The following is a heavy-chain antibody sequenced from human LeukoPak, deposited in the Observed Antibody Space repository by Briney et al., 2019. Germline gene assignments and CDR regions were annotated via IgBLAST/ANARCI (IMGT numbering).Heavy chain of an antibody. D-gene: IGHD5-12*01. CDR3: ARGGVATILNYYYMDV. CDR2: IYYSGST. CDR1: GGSTSSYY. J-gene: IGHJ6*03. V-gene: IGHV4-59*01. Sequence: SETLSLTCTVSGGSTSSYYWSWIRQPPGKGLEWIGYIYYSGSTNYNPSLKSRVTISVDTFKNQFSLKLSSVTAADTAVYYCARGGVATILNYYYMDVWGKGTTVTVSS.